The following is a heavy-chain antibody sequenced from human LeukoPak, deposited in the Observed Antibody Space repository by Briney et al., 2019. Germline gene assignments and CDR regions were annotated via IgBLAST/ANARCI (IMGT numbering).Heavy chain of an antibody. J-gene: IGHJ4*02. V-gene: IGHV4-34*01. CDR1: GGSFSGYY. CDR2: INHSGST. Sequence: PSETLSLTCAVYGGSFSGYYWSWIRQPPGKGLEWIGEINHSGSTNYNPSLKSRVTISVDTSKNQFSLKLSSVTAADTAVYFCVRGVGDYWGRGTLVTVSS. CDR3: VRGVGDY.